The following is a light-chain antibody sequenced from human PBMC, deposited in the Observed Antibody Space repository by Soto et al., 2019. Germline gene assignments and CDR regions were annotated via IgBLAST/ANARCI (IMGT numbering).Light chain of an antibody. V-gene: IGKV1-39*01. CDR1: QSISDY. CDR2: AAS. CDR3: QQTYSTPWT. J-gene: IGKJ1*01. Sequence: DIQMTQSPSSLSPSVGDRVTITCRASQSISDYLNWDQQQPGKAPKLLIYAASILQSGVPSRFSGSGSETDFTLTISSLQPEDFAAYYCQQTYSTPWTFGQGTKVEIK.